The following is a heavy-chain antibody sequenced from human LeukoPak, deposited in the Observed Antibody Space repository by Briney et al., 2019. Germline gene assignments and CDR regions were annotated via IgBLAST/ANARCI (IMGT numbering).Heavy chain of an antibody. CDR1: GDSITNGNYY. J-gene: IGHJ6*03. CDR3: ARHKDYYYSYMDV. Sequence: SETLSLTCTVSGDSITNGNYYWTWIRQSAGKGLEWIGRIDISGSTIYNPSLKSRLTISLDRSKNQFSLKLSSVTAADTAVYYCARHKDYYYSYMDVWGKGTTVTISS. V-gene: IGHV4-61*02. CDR2: IDISGST.